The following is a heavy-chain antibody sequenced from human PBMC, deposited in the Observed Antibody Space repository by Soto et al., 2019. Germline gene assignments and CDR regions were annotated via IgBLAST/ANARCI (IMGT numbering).Heavy chain of an antibody. J-gene: IGHJ5*02. CDR3: ARMGDFWSGPGELDP. V-gene: IGHV4-39*01. CDR1: GGSISSGGYY. Sequence: PSETLSLTCTVSGGSISSGGYYWSWIRQHPGKGLEWIGSVYYNGFTYYNPSLKSRVTISVDTSKNQFSPKLTSVTAADTAVYYCARMGDFWSGPGELDPWGQGTLVTVSS. D-gene: IGHD3-3*01. CDR2: VYYNGFT.